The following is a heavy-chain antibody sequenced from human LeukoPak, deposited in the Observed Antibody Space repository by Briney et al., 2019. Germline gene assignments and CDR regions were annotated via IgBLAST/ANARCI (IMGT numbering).Heavy chain of an antibody. V-gene: IGHV3-30*01. CDR3: ARDRSQRAYSYGPDGE. Sequence: PGGSLRLSCAASGFTFSSYAIHWVRQAPGKGLVWVAVISYDGSNKYYADSVKGGFTISRDNSKNTLYLQINSLRGEDTAVYYCARDRSQRAYSYGPDGEWGQGTLVTVSS. CDR1: GFTFSSYA. CDR2: ISYDGSNK. D-gene: IGHD5-18*01. J-gene: IGHJ4*02.